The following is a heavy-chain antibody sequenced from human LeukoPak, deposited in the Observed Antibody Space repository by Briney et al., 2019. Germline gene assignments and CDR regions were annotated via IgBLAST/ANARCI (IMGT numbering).Heavy chain of an antibody. V-gene: IGHV3-9*01. CDR1: GFTFDDYA. D-gene: IGHD4-17*01. CDR2: ISWNSGSI. Sequence: PGRSLRLSCAASGFTFDDYAMHWVRQAPGKGLEWVSGISWNSGSIGYADSVKGRFTISRDNSKNTLYLQMNSLRAEDTAVYYCAKKGNYGDYDYWGQGTLVTVSS. CDR3: AKKGNYGDYDY. J-gene: IGHJ4*02.